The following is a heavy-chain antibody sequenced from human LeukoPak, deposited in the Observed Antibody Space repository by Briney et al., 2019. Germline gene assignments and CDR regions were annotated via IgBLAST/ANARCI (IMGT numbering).Heavy chain of an antibody. CDR2: ISSSGSTI. D-gene: IGHD5-12*01. V-gene: IGHV3-48*03. Sequence: GGSLRLSCAASGFTFSGHVMHWVRQAPGKGLEWVSYISSSGSTIYYADSVKGRFTISRDNAKNSLYLQMNSLRAEDTAVYYCARLYSGYARGFDYWGQGTLVTVSS. J-gene: IGHJ4*02. CDR1: GFTFSGHV. CDR3: ARLYSGYARGFDY.